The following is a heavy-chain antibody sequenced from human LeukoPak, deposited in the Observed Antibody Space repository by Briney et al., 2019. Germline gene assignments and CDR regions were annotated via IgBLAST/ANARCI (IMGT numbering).Heavy chain of an antibody. V-gene: IGHV3-33*06. CDR2: IWYDGSNK. D-gene: IGHD5-18*01. Sequence: GGSLRLSCAASGSNLNDYAMSWVRQAPGKGLEWVAVIWYDGSNKYYADSVKGRFTISRDNSKNTLYLQMNSLRAEDTAVYYCAKDRGYSYGYMDVWGKGTTVTVSS. CDR3: AKDRGYSYGYMDV. CDR1: GSNLNDYA. J-gene: IGHJ6*03.